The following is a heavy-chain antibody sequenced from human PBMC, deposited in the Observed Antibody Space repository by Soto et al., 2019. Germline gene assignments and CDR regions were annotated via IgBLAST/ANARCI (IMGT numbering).Heavy chain of an antibody. CDR3: AKDRGDILTGSAFDAFDI. Sequence: GGSLRLSCAASGFTFSSYAMSWVRQAPGKGLEWVSAISGSGGSTYYADSVKGRFTISRDNSKNTLYLQMNSLRAEDTAVYYCAKDRGDILTGSAFDAFDIWGQGTMVTVSS. V-gene: IGHV3-23*01. J-gene: IGHJ3*02. CDR1: GFTFSSYA. D-gene: IGHD3-9*01. CDR2: ISGSGGST.